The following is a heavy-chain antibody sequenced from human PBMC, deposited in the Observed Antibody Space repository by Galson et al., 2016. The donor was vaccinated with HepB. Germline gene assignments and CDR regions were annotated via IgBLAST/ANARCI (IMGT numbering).Heavy chain of an antibody. CDR1: GGSIRSYY. V-gene: IGHV4-59*01. CDR2: IFYSGGT. CDR3: ARTTYGSGSPVDY. D-gene: IGHD3-10*01. J-gene: IGHJ4*02. Sequence: SETLSLTCTVSGGSIRSYYWHWIRQSPGKGLEWIGYIFYSGGTNYNPSLNSRVTISVDTSKRWFSLRLSSVTAADTAVYYCARTTYGSGSPVDYWGQGTLVTVSS.